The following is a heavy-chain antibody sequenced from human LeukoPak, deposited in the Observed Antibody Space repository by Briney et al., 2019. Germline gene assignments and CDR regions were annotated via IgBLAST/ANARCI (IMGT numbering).Heavy chain of an antibody. CDR2: IYYSGST. CDR1: GGSISSSSYY. V-gene: IGHV4-39*01. J-gene: IGHJ4*02. D-gene: IGHD2-2*01. CDR3: ARPHCSSTSCPLDY. Sequence: PETLSLTFTVSGGSISSSSYYWGWIRQPPGKGLEWIGSIYYSGSTYYNPSLKSRVTISVDTSKNQFSLKLSSVTAADTAVYYCARPHCSSTSCPLDYWGQGTLVTVSS.